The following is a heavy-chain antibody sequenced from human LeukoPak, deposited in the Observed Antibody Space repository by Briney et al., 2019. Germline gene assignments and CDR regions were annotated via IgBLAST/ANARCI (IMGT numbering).Heavy chain of an antibody. CDR1: GGSIHSY. J-gene: IGHJ4*02. CDR3: ARAFGRRYCRGTGCYRDFDY. Sequence: SETLSLTCTVSGGSIHSYWSWIRQPAGKGLEWIGRISGSGTITYNPALQSRLTISIDTSKNQFSLKLMSVTAADTAVYYCARAFGRRYCRGTGCYRDFDYWGQGTLVTVSS. V-gene: IGHV4-4*07. CDR2: ISGSGTI. D-gene: IGHD2-2*01.